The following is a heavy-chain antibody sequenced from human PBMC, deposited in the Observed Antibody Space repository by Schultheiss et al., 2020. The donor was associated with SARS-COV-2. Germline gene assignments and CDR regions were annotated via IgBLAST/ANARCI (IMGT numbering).Heavy chain of an antibody. D-gene: IGHD6-19*01. CDR1: GFTFSDYY. J-gene: IGHJ6*02. CDR2: ISSSSSYT. Sequence: GESLKISCAASGFTFSDYYMSWIRQAPGKGLEWVSYISSSSSYTNYADSVKGRFTISRDNAKNSLYLQMNSLRAEDTAVYYCARDRGSGWPDYYYYGMDVWGQGTTVTVSS. V-gene: IGHV3-11*05. CDR3: ARDRGSGWPDYYYYGMDV.